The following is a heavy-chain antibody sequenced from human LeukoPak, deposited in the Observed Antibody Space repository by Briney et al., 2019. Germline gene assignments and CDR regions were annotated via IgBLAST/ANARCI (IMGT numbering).Heavy chain of an antibody. J-gene: IGHJ6*03. V-gene: IGHV4-34*01. D-gene: IGHD2-15*01. CDR1: GGSFSGYY. CDR2: INHSGST. Sequence: SETLSLTCAVYGGSFSGYYWSWIRQPPGKGLEWIGEINHSGSTNYSPSLKSRVTISVDTSKNQFSLKLSSVTAAGTAVYYCARGREYCSGGSCYRYYYYYMDVWGKGTTVTVSS. CDR3: ARGREYCSGGSCYRYYYYYMDV.